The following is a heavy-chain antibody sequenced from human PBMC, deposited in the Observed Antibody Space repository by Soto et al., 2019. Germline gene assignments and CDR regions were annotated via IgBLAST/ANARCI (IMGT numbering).Heavy chain of an antibody. CDR1: GGTFSSYA. D-gene: IGHD3-10*01. CDR3: ARDHRSQGNYYYYGMDV. CDR2: IIPIFGTA. V-gene: IGHV1-69*06. J-gene: IGHJ6*02. Sequence: SVKVSCKASGGTFSSYAISWVRQAPGQGLEWMGGIIPIFGTANYAQKFQGRVTITADKSTSTAYMELSSLRSEDTAVYYCARDHRSQGNYYYYGMDVWGQGTTVTVSS.